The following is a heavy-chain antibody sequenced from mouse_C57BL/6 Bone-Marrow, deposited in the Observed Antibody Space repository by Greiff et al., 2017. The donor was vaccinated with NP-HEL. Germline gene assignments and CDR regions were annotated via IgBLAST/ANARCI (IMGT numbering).Heavy chain of an antibody. CDR3: ARVGYGNYGPFDY. CDR1: GFTFSDYG. V-gene: IGHV5-15*04. Sequence: EVKLVESGGGLVQPGGSLKLSCAASGFTFSDYGMAWARQAPRKGPEWVAFISNLAYSIYYADTVTGRFTISRENAKNTLYLEMSRLRSEDTAMYYCARVGYGNYGPFDYWGQGTTLTVSS. D-gene: IGHD2-1*01. J-gene: IGHJ2*01. CDR2: ISNLAYSI.